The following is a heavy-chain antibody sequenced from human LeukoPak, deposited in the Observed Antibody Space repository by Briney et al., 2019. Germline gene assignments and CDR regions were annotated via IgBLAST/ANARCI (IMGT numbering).Heavy chain of an antibody. Sequence: GGSLRLSCAASGFTFSSYTMNWVRQAPGKGLEWVSTVSSSSTYIYYADSLKGRFTISRDNAKNSLYLQMNSLRAEDTAVYYCARSTGYNSGPTDYWGQGTLVTVSS. CDR1: GFTFSSYT. J-gene: IGHJ4*02. D-gene: IGHD6-19*01. CDR2: VSSSSTYI. V-gene: IGHV3-21*01. CDR3: ARSTGYNSGPTDY.